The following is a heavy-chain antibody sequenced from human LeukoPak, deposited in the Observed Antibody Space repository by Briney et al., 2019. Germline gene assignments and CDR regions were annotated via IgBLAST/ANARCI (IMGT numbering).Heavy chain of an antibody. CDR3: AGTLSGSYYVGDY. Sequence: GGSLRLSCAASGFTLSSYWMHWVRQAPGKGLVWVSRISSDGSSTGYAASAKGRCTISRDNAKNTLYLQMNSLRAEDTAIYYCAGTLSGSYYVGDYWGQGTLVTVSS. CDR2: ISSDGSST. CDR1: GFTLSSYW. D-gene: IGHD1-26*01. J-gene: IGHJ4*02. V-gene: IGHV3-74*01.